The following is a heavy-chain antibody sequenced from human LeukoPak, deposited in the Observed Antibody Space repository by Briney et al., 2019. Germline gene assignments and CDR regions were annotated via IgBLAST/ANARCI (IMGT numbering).Heavy chain of an antibody. CDR3: AKVLYEYYFDY. Sequence: GGSLRLSCAASGFTFSSYGMHWVRQAPGKGLEWVAVISYDGSNKYYADSVKGRFTISRDNSKNTLYLQMNSLRAEDTAVYYCAKVLYEYYFDYWGQGTLVTVSS. CDR1: GFTFSSYG. D-gene: IGHD2-8*01. V-gene: IGHV3-30*18. CDR2: ISYDGSNK. J-gene: IGHJ4*02.